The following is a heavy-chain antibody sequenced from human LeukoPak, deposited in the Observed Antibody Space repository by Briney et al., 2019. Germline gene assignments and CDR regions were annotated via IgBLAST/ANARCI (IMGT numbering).Heavy chain of an antibody. CDR1: GGSISSYY. V-gene: IGHV4-4*07. CDR3: VRLHHYYGSGSYRVGAFDI. CDR2: IYTSGST. Sequence: SETLSLTCTVSGGSISSYYWSWIRQPAGKGLEWIGRIYTSGSTNYNPSLKSRVTMSVDTSKNQFSLKLSSVTAADTAVYYCVRLHHYYGSGSYRVGAFDIWGQGTMVTVSS. J-gene: IGHJ3*02. D-gene: IGHD3-10*01.